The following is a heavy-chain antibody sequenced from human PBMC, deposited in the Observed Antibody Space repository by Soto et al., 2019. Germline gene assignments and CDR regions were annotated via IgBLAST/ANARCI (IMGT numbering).Heavy chain of an antibody. J-gene: IGHJ5*02. CDR1: GYTFTSYA. D-gene: IGHD3-22*01. CDR2: INAGNGNT. V-gene: IGHV1-3*01. Sequence: GASVKVSCKASGYTFTSYAMHWVRQAPGQRLEWMGWINAGNGNTKYSQKFQGRVTVTRDTSASTAYMELSSLRSEDTAVYYCARDYDYYDSSGFPWGQGTLVTVSS. CDR3: ARDYDYYDSSGFP.